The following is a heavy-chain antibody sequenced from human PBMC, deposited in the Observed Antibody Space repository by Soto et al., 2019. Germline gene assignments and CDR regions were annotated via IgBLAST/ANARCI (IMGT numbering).Heavy chain of an antibody. CDR3: AREEQWLVHWYFDL. Sequence: EVQLVESGGGLVQPGGSLRLSCAASGFTVSSNYMSWVRQAPGKGLEWVSVIDSGGSTYYADSVKGRFTISRDNSKNTLYLQMNSLRAEDTAVYYCAREEQWLVHWYFDLWGRGTLVTVSS. V-gene: IGHV3-66*01. D-gene: IGHD6-19*01. CDR2: IDSGGST. J-gene: IGHJ2*01. CDR1: GFTVSSNY.